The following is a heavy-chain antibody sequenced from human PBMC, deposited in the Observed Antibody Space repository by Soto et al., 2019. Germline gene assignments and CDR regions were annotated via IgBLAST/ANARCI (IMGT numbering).Heavy chain of an antibody. D-gene: IGHD5-18*01. CDR3: ARAVYQRIHHYYNGMDV. CDR2: IHYSGST. CDR1: GDSISTFS. Sequence: PSATPPVPCTVSGDSISTFSSSCIRQSPGKRMEWIGYIHYSGSTKSNPSLKCRVTISVDASRNQVSLKLSSVTAADPAVYFCARAVYQRIHHYYNGMDVWRQGTTVTVSS. V-gene: IGHV4-59*01. J-gene: IGHJ6*02.